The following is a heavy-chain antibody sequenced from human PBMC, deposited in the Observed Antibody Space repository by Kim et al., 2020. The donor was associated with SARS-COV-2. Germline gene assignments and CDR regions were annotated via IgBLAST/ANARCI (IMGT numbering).Heavy chain of an antibody. J-gene: IGHJ6*02. V-gene: IGHV1-18*01. CDR2: ISAYNGNT. D-gene: IGHD3-9*01. CDR3: ARVAFDLRYYYGMDV. CDR1: GYTFTSYG. Sequence: ASVKVSCKASGYTFTSYGISRVRQAPGQGLEWMGWISAYNGNTNYAQKLQGRVTMTTDTSTSTAYMELRSLRSDDTAVYYCARVAFDLRYYYGMDVWGQGTTVTVSS.